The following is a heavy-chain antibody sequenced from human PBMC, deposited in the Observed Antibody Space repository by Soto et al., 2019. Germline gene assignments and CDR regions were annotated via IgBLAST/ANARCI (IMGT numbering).Heavy chain of an antibody. CDR1: GFTFSSYW. Sequence: EVQLVESGGGFVQPGGSLRLSCAASGFTFSSYWMHWVRQAPGAGPVWVSRISSDGSNIYYADSVKGRFTVSRDNAKNTLYLKMSSLRADDTAVYYCGRSREGYSYFEQWGQGILVTVSS. V-gene: IGHV3-74*01. CDR2: ISSDGSNI. J-gene: IGHJ4*02. D-gene: IGHD4-4*01. CDR3: GRSREGYSYFEQ.